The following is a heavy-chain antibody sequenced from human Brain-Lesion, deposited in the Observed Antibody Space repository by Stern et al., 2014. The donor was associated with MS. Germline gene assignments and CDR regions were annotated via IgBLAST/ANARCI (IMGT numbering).Heavy chain of an antibody. Sequence: QVQLVQSGPGLVKPSGTLSLTCAISGASISNTQWWPWVRQSPGKRLGGVGKIYQSATANDTPSLQSRVTISVDKSQNIYSLALNSVSAADTAVYYCARDPRRGGLSGYYHGLDVWGPGTTVTVSS. CDR1: GASISNTQW. CDR2: IYQSATA. CDR3: ARDPRRGGLSGYYHGLDV. J-gene: IGHJ6*02. V-gene: IGHV4-4*02. D-gene: IGHD2/OR15-2a*01.